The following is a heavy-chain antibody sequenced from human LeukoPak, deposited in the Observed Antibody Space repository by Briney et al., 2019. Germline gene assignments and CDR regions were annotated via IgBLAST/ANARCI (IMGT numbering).Heavy chain of an antibody. J-gene: IGHJ4*02. V-gene: IGHV4-34*01. CDR3: ARVAAAGNYYFDY. Sequence: PSETLSLTCAGYGGTFSGYYWSWIRQPPGKGLEWIGEINHSGSTNYNPSLKSRVTISVDTSKNQFSLKLSSVTAADTAVYFCARVAAAGNYYFDYWGQGTLVTVSS. CDR1: GGTFSGYY. D-gene: IGHD6-13*01. CDR2: INHSGST.